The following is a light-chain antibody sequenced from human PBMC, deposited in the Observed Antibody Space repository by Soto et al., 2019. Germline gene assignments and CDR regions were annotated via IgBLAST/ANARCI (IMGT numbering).Light chain of an antibody. V-gene: IGLV1-51*01. CDR2: DND. CDR3: GTWDGSLDAGV. Sequence: QSVLTQPPSVSAAPGQKVTISCSGGSSNIGNDYVSWYQQVPGTAPKVLIYDNDKRPSGIPDRFSGSKSGTSATLGITGLETGDEADYYCGTWDGSLDAGVFCGGTKRTVL. CDR1: SSNIGNDY. J-gene: IGLJ2*01.